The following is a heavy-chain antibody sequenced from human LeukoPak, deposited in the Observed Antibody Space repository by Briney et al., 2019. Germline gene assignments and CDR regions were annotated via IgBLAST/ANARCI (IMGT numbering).Heavy chain of an antibody. J-gene: IGHJ4*02. CDR2: ISYDGNNK. V-gene: IGHV3-30-3*01. CDR3: ARDKEGD. CDR1: GFTFSSYA. Sequence: QSGGSLRLSCAASGFTFSSYAMHWVRQVPGKGLEWVAIISYDGNNKYYADSVKGRFTISRDNSKNTLYLQMNSLRAEDTAVYYCARDKEGDWGQGTLVTVSS.